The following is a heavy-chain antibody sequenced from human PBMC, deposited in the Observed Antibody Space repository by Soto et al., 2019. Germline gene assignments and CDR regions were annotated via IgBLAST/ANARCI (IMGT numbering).Heavy chain of an antibody. D-gene: IGHD3-3*01. CDR1: GYTFTSYD. V-gene: IGHV1-8*01. Sequence: ASVKVSCKASGYTFTSYDINWVRQATGQGLEWMGWMNPNSGNTGYAQKFQGRVNMTRNTSVSTAYMELSSLRSEDTAVYYCAKDLLLFGVVSSPFYGMDVWGQGTTVTVSS. J-gene: IGHJ6*02. CDR2: MNPNSGNT. CDR3: AKDLLLFGVVSSPFYGMDV.